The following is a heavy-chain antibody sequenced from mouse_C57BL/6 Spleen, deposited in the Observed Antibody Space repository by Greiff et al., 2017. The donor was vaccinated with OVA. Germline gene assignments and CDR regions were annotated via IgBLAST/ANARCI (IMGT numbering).Heavy chain of an antibody. Sequence: QVQLKQPGAELVRPGSSVKLSCKASGYTFTSYWMHWVKQRPIQGLEWIGNIDPSDSETHYNQKFKDKATLTVDKSSSTAYMQLSSLSSQDSPVYYSARAITTLVPYFYYCGPGTTLSLSS. D-gene: IGHD1-1*01. CDR3: ARAITTLVPYFYY. CDR2: IDPSDSET. J-gene: IGHJ2*01. V-gene: IGHV1-52*01. CDR1: GYTFTSYW.